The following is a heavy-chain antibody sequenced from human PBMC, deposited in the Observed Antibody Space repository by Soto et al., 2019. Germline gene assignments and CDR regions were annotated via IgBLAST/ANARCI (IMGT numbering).Heavy chain of an antibody. CDR2: IYYSGST. D-gene: IGHD4-17*01. Sequence: SETLSLTCTVSGGSISSGGYYWSWIRQHPGKGLEWIGYIYYSGSTYYNPSLKSRVTISVDTSKNQFSSKLSSVTAADTAVYYCARQRTVTPTIDYWGQGTLVTVSS. CDR1: GGSISSGGYY. CDR3: ARQRTVTPTIDY. J-gene: IGHJ4*02. V-gene: IGHV4-31*03.